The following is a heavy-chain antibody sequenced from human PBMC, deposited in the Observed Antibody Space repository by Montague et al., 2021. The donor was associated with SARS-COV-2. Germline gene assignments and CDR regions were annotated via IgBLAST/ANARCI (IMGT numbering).Heavy chain of an antibody. D-gene: IGHD1-26*01. V-gene: IGHV3-7*03. CDR2: IKPDGGEK. CDR1: GFTFSSYW. Sequence: SRRLSCAASGFTFSSYWMSWVRQTPGKGLEWVANIKPDGGEKHYVDSVKGRFTISRDNAKNSLNLQMDSLRAEDTALYYCAGDSRIVGATGGMDVWGQGTTVIVSS. CDR3: AGDSRIVGATGGMDV. J-gene: IGHJ6*02.